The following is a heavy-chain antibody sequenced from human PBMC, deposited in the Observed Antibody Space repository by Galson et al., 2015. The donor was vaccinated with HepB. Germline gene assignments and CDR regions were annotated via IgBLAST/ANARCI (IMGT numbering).Heavy chain of an antibody. D-gene: IGHD2-8*02. CDR2: SSGSGGVT. CDR3: ARESQWRPGGRNPWFDP. V-gene: IGHV3-23*01. CDR1: GFTFSSYA. Sequence: SLRLSCAASGFTFSSYAMNWVRQAPGKGLEWVSVSSGSGGVTYYADPVKGRFTISRDNSKNKVYLQMSSLRAEDTAIYYCARESQWRPGGRNPWFDPWGQGTLVTVSS. J-gene: IGHJ5*02.